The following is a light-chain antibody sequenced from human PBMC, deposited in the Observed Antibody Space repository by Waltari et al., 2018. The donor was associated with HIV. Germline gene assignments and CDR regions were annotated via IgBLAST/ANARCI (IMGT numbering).Light chain of an antibody. CDR1: SSNIGNND. J-gene: IGLJ2*01. V-gene: IGLV1-51*01. CDR2: DNN. CDR3: GTWDSSLSAGP. Sequence: QSVLTQPPSVSAAPGQKVTISCSGGSSNIGNNDISWYQQLPGTAPKLLIYDNNKRPSGMPDRVSGSKSGTSATLGITGLETGDEADYYCGTWDSSLSAGPFGGGTKLTVL.